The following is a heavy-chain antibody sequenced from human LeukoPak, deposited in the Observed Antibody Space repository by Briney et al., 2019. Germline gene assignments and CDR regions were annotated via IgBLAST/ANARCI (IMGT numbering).Heavy chain of an antibody. J-gene: IGHJ4*02. Sequence: GGSLKLSCAASGFSFSSYAMSWVRQAPGKGLEWVSSISGSGDNTYYAEFVKGRFTISRDNSKNTLFLQMNSLRAEDTAVFYCAKRSGYTTGWFFDFWGRGTLVTVSS. V-gene: IGHV3-23*01. D-gene: IGHD6-19*01. CDR1: GFSFSSYA. CDR3: AKRSGYTTGWFFDF. CDR2: ISGSGDNT.